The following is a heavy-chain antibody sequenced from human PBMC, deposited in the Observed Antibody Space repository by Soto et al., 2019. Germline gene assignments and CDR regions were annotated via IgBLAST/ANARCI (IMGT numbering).Heavy chain of an antibody. Sequence: GGSLRLSCAASGFTFSSYSMNWVRQAPGKGLEWVSSISSSSSYIYYAESVKGRFTISRDNAKNSLYLQMNSLRAEDTAVYYCARDIATTSPLDYWGQGTLVTVSS. J-gene: IGHJ4*02. D-gene: IGHD1-7*01. CDR2: ISSSSSYI. CDR1: GFTFSSYS. CDR3: ARDIATTSPLDY. V-gene: IGHV3-21*01.